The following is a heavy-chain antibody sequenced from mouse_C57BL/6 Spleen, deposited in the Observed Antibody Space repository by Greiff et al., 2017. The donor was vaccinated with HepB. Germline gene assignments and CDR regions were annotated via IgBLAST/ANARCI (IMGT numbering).Heavy chain of an antibody. D-gene: IGHD1-1*01. Sequence: QVQLQQPGAELVKPGASVKLSCKASGYTFTSYWMHWVKQRPGQGLEWIGMIHPNSGSTNYNEKFKSKATLTVDKSSSTAYMQLSSLTSEDSAVYYCARNYYGSSYAMDYWGQGPSVTVSS. CDR2: IHPNSGST. CDR1: GYTFTSYW. J-gene: IGHJ4*01. CDR3: ARNYYGSSYAMDY. V-gene: IGHV1-64*01.